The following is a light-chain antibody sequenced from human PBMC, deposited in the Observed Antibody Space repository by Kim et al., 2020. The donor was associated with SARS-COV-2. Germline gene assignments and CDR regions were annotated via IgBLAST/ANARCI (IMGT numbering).Light chain of an antibody. J-gene: IGKJ2*03. CDR2: WAS. CDR3: HQYNNWPLYS. V-gene: IGKV4-1*01. Sequence: DIVMTQSPDSLAVSLGERATINCKSSQTVLDSSNNKNYLSWYQQKPGQPPKLLIYWASSRESGVPDRFSGSGSGTEFTLTISSLQSEDFAVYYCHQYNNWPLYSFGQGTKLEI. CDR1: QTVLDSSNNKNY.